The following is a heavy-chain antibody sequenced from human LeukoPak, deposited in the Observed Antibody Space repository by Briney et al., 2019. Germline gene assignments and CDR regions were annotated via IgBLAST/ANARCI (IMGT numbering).Heavy chain of an antibody. J-gene: IGHJ5*02. V-gene: IGHV1-3*01. D-gene: IGHD6-13*01. Sequence: KFQGRVTITRDTSASTAYMELSSLRSEDTAVYYCARDRGGSSPFNWFDPWGQGTLVTVSS. CDR3: ARDRGGSSPFNWFDP.